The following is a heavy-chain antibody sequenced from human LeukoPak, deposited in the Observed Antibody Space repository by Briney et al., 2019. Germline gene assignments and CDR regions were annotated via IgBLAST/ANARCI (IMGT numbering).Heavy chain of an antibody. V-gene: IGHV7-4-1*02. D-gene: IGHD3-16*01. CDR2: ITTSTGKP. Sequence: ASVKVSCKASGYTFTVYSINWLRQAPGQGLEWMGWITTSTGKPTYAQGFTGRFVFSLDTSVSATYLHINSLKAEDTAVYYCARDASMINFDYWGQGSLVTVSS. CDR3: ARDASMINFDY. CDR1: GYTFTVYS. J-gene: IGHJ4*02.